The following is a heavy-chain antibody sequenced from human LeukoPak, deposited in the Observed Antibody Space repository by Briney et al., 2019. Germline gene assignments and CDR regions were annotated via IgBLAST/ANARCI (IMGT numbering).Heavy chain of an antibody. Sequence: ASVKVSCKVSGYTLTELSMHWVRQAPGKGLEWMGGFDPEDGETIYAQKFQGRVTMTEDTSTDTAYMELSSLRSEDTAVYYCATPRDSSGYDAFDIWGQGTMVTASS. J-gene: IGHJ3*02. D-gene: IGHD3-22*01. CDR3: ATPRDSSGYDAFDI. CDR2: FDPEDGET. CDR1: GYTLTELS. V-gene: IGHV1-24*01.